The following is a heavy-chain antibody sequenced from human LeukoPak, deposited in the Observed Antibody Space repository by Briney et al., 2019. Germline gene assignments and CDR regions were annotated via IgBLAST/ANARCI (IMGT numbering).Heavy chain of an antibody. CDR2: INHSGST. CDR1: GGSFSGYY. CDR3: ARVSKGYDWNDGFGY. J-gene: IGHJ4*02. Sequence: SETLSLTCAVYGGSFSGYYWSWVRQPPGKGLEWVGEINHSGSTNYNPSLKSRVTISVDTSKNQFSLKLSSVTAADTAVYYCARVSKGYDWNDGFGYWGQGTLVTVSS. V-gene: IGHV4-34*01. D-gene: IGHD1-20*01.